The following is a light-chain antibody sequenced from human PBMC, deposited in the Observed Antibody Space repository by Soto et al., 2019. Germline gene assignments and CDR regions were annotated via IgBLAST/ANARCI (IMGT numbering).Light chain of an antibody. CDR2: SSN. J-gene: IGLJ1*01. CDR3: CSYAGSFVYV. CDR1: SSNIESNT. Sequence: QSVLTQPPSASGTPGQRVTISCSGSSSNIESNTVNWYQQLPGTAPKLLIYSSNQRPSGVPDRFSGSKSGTSASLAISGLQSEDEADYYCCSYAGSFVYVFGIGTKLTVL. V-gene: IGLV1-44*01.